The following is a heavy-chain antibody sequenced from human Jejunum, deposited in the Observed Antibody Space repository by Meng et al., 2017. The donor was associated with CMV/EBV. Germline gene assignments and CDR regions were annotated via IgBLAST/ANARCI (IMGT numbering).Heavy chain of an antibody. V-gene: IGHV3-30*02. CDR2: IRYDGNYK. J-gene: IGHJ3*02. D-gene: IGHD1-26*01. CDR3: AKGSGSFQSYPSDVFDI. CDR1: TFDNYA. Sequence: TFDNYAMRWVRQAPGKGLEWVAFIRYDGNYKYYADSVKGRFTISRDNTQNTLFLQMNSLRPEDTAVFYCAKGSGSFQSYPSDVFDIWGQGTKVTVSS.